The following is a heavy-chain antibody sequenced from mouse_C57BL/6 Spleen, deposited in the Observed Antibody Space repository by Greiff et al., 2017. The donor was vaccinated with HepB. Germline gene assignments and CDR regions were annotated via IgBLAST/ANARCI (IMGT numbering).Heavy chain of an antibody. V-gene: IGHV14-2*01. Sequence: EVKLVESGAELVKPGASVKLSCTASGFNIKDYYMHWVKQRTEQGLEWIGRIDPEDGETKYAPKFQGKATITADTSSNTAYLQLSSLTSEDTAVYYCARGATMVTTDAMDYWGQGTSVTVSS. CDR2: IDPEDGET. CDR1: GFNIKDYY. J-gene: IGHJ4*01. D-gene: IGHD2-2*01. CDR3: ARGATMVTTDAMDY.